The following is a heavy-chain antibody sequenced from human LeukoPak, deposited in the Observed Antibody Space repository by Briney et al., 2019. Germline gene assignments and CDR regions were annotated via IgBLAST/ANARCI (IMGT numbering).Heavy chain of an antibody. CDR3: ARAGGIRYFLYYYYYMDV. CDR1: GGSISSGSYY. V-gene: IGHV4-61*02. J-gene: IGHJ6*03. D-gene: IGHD3-9*01. Sequence: SETLSLTCTVSGGSISSGSYYWSWIRQPAGKGLEWIGRIYTSGSTNYNPSLKSRVTISVDTSKNQFSLKLSSVTAADTAVYYCARAGGIRYFLYYYYYMDVWGKGTTVTVSS. CDR2: IYTSGST.